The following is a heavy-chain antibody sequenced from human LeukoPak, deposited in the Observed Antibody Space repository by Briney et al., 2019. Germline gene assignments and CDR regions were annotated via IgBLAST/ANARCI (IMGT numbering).Heavy chain of an antibody. J-gene: IGHJ4*02. CDR2: IYHSGST. V-gene: IGHV4-59*01. CDR1: GGSISTYY. Sequence: SETLSLTCTRSGGSISTYYWSWIRQPPGKGLEWIGYIYHSGSTNYNPSLKSRVTISVDTSKNQFSLKLSSVTAADTAVYYCARGGGYASPIGYWGQGALVTVSS. D-gene: IGHD5-12*01. CDR3: ARGGGYASPIGY.